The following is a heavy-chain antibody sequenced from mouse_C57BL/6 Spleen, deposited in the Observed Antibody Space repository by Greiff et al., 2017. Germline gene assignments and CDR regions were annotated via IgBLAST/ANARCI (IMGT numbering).Heavy chain of an antibody. CDR3: ASGIYDYGFAY. D-gene: IGHD2-4*01. CDR1: GYSFTDYK. CDR2: INPNYGTT. Sequence: EVQLQQPGPELVKPGASVKISCKASGYSFTDYKMNWVKQSNGKSLEWIGVINPNYGTTSYNQKLKGKATLTVAQSSSTAYMQLNILTSEASAVYSIASGIYDYGFAYWGQGTLVTVSA. J-gene: IGHJ3*01. V-gene: IGHV1-39*01.